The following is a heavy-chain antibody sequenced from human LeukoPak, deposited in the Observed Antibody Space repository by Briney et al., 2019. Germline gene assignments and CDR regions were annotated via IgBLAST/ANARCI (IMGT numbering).Heavy chain of an antibody. V-gene: IGHV1-18*01. Sequence: GASVKVSCKASGYTFTSYGISWVRQAPGQGLEWMGWISAYNGNTNYAQKLQGRVTMTTDTSTSTAYMELRSLRSDDTAVYYCGRAGGRLGDRPPGYWGQGTLVTVSS. CDR2: ISAYNGNT. J-gene: IGHJ4*02. D-gene: IGHD3-16*01. CDR1: GYTFTSYG. CDR3: GRAGGRLGDRPPGY.